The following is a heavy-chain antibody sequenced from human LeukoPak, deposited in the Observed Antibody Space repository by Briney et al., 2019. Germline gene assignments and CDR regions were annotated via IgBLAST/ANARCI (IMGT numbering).Heavy chain of an antibody. J-gene: IGHJ4*02. Sequence: SQTLSLTCAVYGGSFSGYYWSWIRQPPGKGLEWIGEINHSGSTNYNPSLKSRVTISVDTSKNQFSLKLSSVTAADTAVYYCARGGIAAFDYWGQGTLVTVSS. V-gene: IGHV4-34*01. CDR1: GGSFSGYY. CDR3: ARGGIAAFDY. D-gene: IGHD6-6*01. CDR2: INHSGST.